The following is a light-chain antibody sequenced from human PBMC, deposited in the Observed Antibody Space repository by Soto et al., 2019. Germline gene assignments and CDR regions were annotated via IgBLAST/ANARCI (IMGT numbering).Light chain of an antibody. CDR3: QEYNTWPWT. V-gene: IGKV3-15*01. CDR1: QSVSNN. Sequence: EIVMTQSPATLSVSPGERATLSCRASQSVSNNLAWYQQKPGQAPRLLLYGASTRATGIPARFTGSGSGTEFILTITSLQSEDSAVYYCQEYNTWPWTFGQGTKVEFK. J-gene: IGKJ1*01. CDR2: GAS.